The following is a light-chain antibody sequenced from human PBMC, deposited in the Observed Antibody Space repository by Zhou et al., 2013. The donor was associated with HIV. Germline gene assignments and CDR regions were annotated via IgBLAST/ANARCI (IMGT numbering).Light chain of an antibody. CDR1: QHISDS. CDR2: KAS. Sequence: DFQMTQSPSTLSASVGDRVTITCRASQHISDSLAWYQQKPGKAPKLLIYKASSLDTGVPSRFSGSGSGTEFTLTIDSLQPEDFATYYCLQDYSYPRTFGQGTSV. CDR3: LQDYSYPRT. J-gene: IGKJ1*01. V-gene: IGKV1-5*03.